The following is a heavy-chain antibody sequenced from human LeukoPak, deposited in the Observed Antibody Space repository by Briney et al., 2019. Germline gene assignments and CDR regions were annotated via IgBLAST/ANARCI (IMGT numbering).Heavy chain of an antibody. CDR1: GFTFSGSA. CDR3: SAIVGATTDY. J-gene: IGHJ4*02. Sequence: PGGSLRLSCAAPGFTFSGSAMRWVRQASGKGLEWVGRIRSKANSYATAYAASVKGRFTISRDDSKNTAYLQMNSLKTEDTAVYYCSAIVGATTDYWGQGTLVTVSS. V-gene: IGHV3-73*01. CDR2: IRSKANSYAT. D-gene: IGHD1-26*01.